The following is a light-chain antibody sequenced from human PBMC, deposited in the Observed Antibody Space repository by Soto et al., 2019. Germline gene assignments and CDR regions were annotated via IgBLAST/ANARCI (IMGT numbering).Light chain of an antibody. CDR3: RQYNSDPIT. Sequence: DIQMTQSPSTLPASVGDRVTITCRASQSIDRWLAWYQQKPGKAPKLLIYDASSLESGGPSRFSGSGSGTEFTVTGGTVKPNDFATYYCRQYNSDPITCVQGTR. J-gene: IGKJ5*01. CDR1: QSIDRW. CDR2: DAS. V-gene: IGKV1-5*01.